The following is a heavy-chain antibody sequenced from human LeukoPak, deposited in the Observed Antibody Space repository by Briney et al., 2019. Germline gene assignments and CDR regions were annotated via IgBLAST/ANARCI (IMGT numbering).Heavy chain of an antibody. V-gene: IGHV3-48*03. J-gene: IGHJ4*02. D-gene: IGHD4-17*01. CDR2: ITTSGTNE. Sequence: RTGGSLRLSCAASGFTFSSYEMNWVRQAPGKGLEWVAYITTSGTNEYYADSVKGRFTISRDNSKNTLYLQMNSLRAEDTAVYYCARNYGDYVKGHCDYWGQGTLVTVSS. CDR3: ARNYGDYVKGHCDY. CDR1: GFTFSSYE.